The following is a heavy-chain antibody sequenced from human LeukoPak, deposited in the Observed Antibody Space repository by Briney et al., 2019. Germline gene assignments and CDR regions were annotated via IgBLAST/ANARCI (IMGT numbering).Heavy chain of an antibody. Sequence: GGSLRLSCAASGFTFSSYGMHWVRQAPGKGLKWVAFIRYDGSNKYYADSVKGRFTISRDNSKNTLYLQMNSLRAEDTAVYYCAKDEVWWFGELSAADLDYWGQGTLVTVSS. J-gene: IGHJ4*02. CDR3: AKDEVWWFGELSAADLDY. CDR2: IRYDGSNK. V-gene: IGHV3-30*02. D-gene: IGHD3-10*01. CDR1: GFTFSSYG.